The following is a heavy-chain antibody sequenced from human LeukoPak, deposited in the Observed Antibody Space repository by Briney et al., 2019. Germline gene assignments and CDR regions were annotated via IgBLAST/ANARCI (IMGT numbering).Heavy chain of an antibody. J-gene: IGHJ4*02. Sequence: GGSLRLSCVASGFTFSSHAMSWVRQAPGKGLEWVSTVGTGFDTYYTDSVKGRFTISRDNSKNTLSLHMSSLRAEDTATYYCTKNVPGRAIDYWGQGTLVTVSS. V-gene: IGHV3-23*01. CDR1: GFTFSSHA. D-gene: IGHD2-15*01. CDR2: VGTGFDT. CDR3: TKNVPGRAIDY.